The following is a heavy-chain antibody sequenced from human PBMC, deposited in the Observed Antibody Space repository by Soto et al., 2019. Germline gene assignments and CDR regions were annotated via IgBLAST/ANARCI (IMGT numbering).Heavy chain of an antibody. CDR2: ISYDGRNK. CDR1: GFTFSIYA. J-gene: IGHJ4*02. D-gene: IGHD6-19*01. Sequence: QVQLVESGGGVVQPGRSLRLSCAASGFTFSIYAMHWVRQAPGKGLEWVAVISYDGRNKFYADSVKGRFTISRDNSKNTLYLQMNSRRPEDTAVYYCASGQWLEQYFDYGGQGTLVTVSS. V-gene: IGHV3-30*04. CDR3: ASGQWLEQYFDY.